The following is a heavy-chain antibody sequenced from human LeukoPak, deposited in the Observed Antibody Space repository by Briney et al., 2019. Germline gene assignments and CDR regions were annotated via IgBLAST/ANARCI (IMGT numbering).Heavy chain of an antibody. CDR2: IYTSGST. J-gene: IGHJ4*02. V-gene: IGHV4-4*07. CDR1: GGSISSYY. D-gene: IGHD3-3*01. CDR3: AREGSRDFWSGPVYYFDY. Sequence: SETLSLTCTVSGGSISSYYWSWIRQPAGKGLEWIGRIYTSGSTNYNPSLKSRVTMSVDTSKNQFSLRLSSVTAADTAVYYCAREGSRDFWSGPVYYFDYWGQGTLVTVSS.